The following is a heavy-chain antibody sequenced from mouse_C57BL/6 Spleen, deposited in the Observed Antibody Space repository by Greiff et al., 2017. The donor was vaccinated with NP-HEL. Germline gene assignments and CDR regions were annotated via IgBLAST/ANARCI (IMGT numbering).Heavy chain of an antibody. CDR3: ARGSYDYDGYYYAMDY. V-gene: IGHV1-9*01. D-gene: IGHD2-4*01. CDR2: ILPGSGST. J-gene: IGHJ4*01. Sequence: QVQLQQSGAELMKPGASVKLSCKATGYTFTGYWIEWVKQRPGHGLEWIGEILPGSGSTNYNEKVKGKATFTADTSSNTAYMQLSSLTTEDSAIYYCARGSYDYDGYYYAMDYWGQGTSVTVSS. CDR1: GYTFTGYW.